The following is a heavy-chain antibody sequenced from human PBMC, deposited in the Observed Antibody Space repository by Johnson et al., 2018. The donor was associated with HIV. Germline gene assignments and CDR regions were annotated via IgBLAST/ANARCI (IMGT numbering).Heavy chain of an antibody. J-gene: IGHJ3*02. CDR3: ARVMLDCGGKPRSDAFDI. V-gene: IGHV3-23*04. Sequence: VQLVESGGGLVKPGGSLRLSCAVSGFTFSDYDMSWVRQAPGTGLEWVSAIHWNGGSTGYANSVKGRFTISRDNSKNTLSLLINSLRAEDTAVDYCARVMLDCGGKPRSDAFDIWGQGTMVTVSS. D-gene: IGHD4-23*01. CDR2: IHWNGGST. CDR1: GFTFSDYD.